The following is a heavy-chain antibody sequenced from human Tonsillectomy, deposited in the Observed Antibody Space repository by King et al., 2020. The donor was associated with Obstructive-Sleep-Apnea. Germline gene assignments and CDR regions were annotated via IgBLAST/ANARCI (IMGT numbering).Heavy chain of an antibody. CDR2: ISAYNGNT. CDR1: GYPFTSYG. V-gene: IGHV1-18*04. D-gene: IGHD1-26*01. CDR3: ARGRLGADYYYYGMDV. J-gene: IGHJ6*02. Sequence: QLVQSGAEVKKPGASVKVSCKASGYPFTSYGITWVRQAPGQGLEWMGWISAYNGNTNYAQKFQGRVTMTTDTSTSTAYMELRSLRSDDTAVYFCARGRLGADYYYYGMDVWGLGTTVTVSS.